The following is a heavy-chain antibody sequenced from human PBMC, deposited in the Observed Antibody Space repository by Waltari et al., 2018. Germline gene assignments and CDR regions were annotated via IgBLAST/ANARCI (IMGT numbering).Heavy chain of an antibody. CDR3: ARGDSWAFDI. D-gene: IGHD4-4*01. CDR2: INQYGSEE. Sequence: ELQIVESGGGLVQPGRSLKLSCSDSGLVLNNYWMCWVRQAPGKGLEWVANINQYGSEEHYVDSAKGRFTISRDNAKNAVYLQMNSLSAGDTSVYYCARGDSWAFDIWGQGTMVTVAS. CDR1: GLVLNNYW. J-gene: IGHJ3*02. V-gene: IGHV3-7*01.